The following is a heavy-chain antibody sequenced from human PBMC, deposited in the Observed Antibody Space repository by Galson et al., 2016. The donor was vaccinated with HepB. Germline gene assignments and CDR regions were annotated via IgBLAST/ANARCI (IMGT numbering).Heavy chain of an antibody. V-gene: IGHV3-53*04. D-gene: IGHD3-3*01. CDR1: GFTFNAHW. J-gene: IGHJ6*02. CDR3: ARAYDFWSGRYYYGMDV. Sequence: SLRLSCAASGFTFNAHWMNRVRQAPGKGLEWVSVIYSGGSSYYADSVKGRFTISRHNSKNTLYLQMNSLRAEDTAVYYCARAYDFWSGRYYYGMDVWGQGTTVTVSS. CDR2: IYSGGSS.